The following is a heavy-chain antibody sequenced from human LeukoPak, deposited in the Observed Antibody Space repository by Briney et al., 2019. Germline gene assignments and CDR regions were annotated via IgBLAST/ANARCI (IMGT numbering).Heavy chain of an antibody. Sequence: GRSLRLSCAASGFTFSSYGMHWVRQAPGKGLEWVAVIWYDGSNKYYADSVKGRFTISRDNPKNTLYLQMNSLRAEDTAVYYCAREGKAVAGRPFDYWGQGTLVTVSS. D-gene: IGHD6-19*01. V-gene: IGHV3-33*01. CDR3: AREGKAVAGRPFDY. CDR2: IWYDGSNK. J-gene: IGHJ4*02. CDR1: GFTFSSYG.